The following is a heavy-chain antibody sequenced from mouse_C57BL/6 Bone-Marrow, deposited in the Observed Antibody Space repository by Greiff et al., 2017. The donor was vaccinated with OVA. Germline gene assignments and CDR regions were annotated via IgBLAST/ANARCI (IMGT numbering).Heavy chain of an antibody. J-gene: IGHJ2*01. CDR2: IWRGGST. Sequence: VQRVESGPGLVQPSQSLSITCTVSGFSLTSYGVHWVRQSPGKGLEWLGVIWRGGSTDYNAAFMSRLSITKDNSKSQVFFKMNSLQADDTAIYYCAKEGCDGLGFDYWGQGTTLTVSS. V-gene: IGHV2-5*01. CDR1: GFSLTSYG. CDR3: AKEGCDGLGFDY. D-gene: IGHD2-3*01.